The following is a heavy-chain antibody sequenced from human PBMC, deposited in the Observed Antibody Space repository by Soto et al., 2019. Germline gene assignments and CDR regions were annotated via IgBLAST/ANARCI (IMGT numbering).Heavy chain of an antibody. Sequence: PSETVSLTCTVSGGSISSGSFYWTWIRQHPGKGLEFIGYIYYSGHTYYNPSLGRRVIISLDTSKNQFSLRLNSVTAADTAVYYCAREWSGGRRDGNRDKYYGMDVWGQGTKGTVCS. CDR3: AREWSGGRRDGNRDKYYGMDV. D-gene: IGHD2-15*01. CDR1: GGSISSGSFY. V-gene: IGHV4-31*03. CDR2: IYYSGHT. J-gene: IGHJ6*02.